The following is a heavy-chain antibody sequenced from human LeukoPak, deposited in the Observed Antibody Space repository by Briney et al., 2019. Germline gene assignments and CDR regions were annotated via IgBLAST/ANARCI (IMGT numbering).Heavy chain of an antibody. J-gene: IGHJ4*02. CDR3: ARLVGATDY. CDR2: INPSDSYT. CDR1: GSSFTSYW. Sequence: PGESLLISCKGSGSSFTSYWISWVRQLPGKGLEWMGKINPSDSYTNYSPSFQGHVTISADKSISTAYLQWSSLKASDTAMYYCARLVGATDYWGQGTLVTVSS. V-gene: IGHV5-10-1*01. D-gene: IGHD1-26*01.